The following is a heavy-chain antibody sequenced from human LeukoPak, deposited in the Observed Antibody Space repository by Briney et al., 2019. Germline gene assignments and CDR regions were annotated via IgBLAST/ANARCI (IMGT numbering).Heavy chain of an antibody. CDR2: IFYSGNT. CDR3: ARDLSKYSNGFL. V-gene: IGHV4-39*07. Sequence: KPSETLSLICTVSGGSISSSPDYWGWIRQPPGKGLEWIGNIFYSGNTYYNPSLRSRAIISLDTSNNQFSLHLTSVTAADTAVYYCARDLSKYSNGFLWGQGILVTVSS. D-gene: IGHD4-11*01. J-gene: IGHJ4*02. CDR1: GGSISSSPDY.